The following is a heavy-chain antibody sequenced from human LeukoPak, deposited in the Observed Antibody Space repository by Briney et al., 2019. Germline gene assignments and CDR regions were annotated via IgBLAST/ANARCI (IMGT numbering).Heavy chain of an antibody. CDR1: GFTVSSNY. Sequence: GGSLRLSCAASGFTVSSNYMSWVRQAPGNGLEWVSVIYSGGSTYYADSVKGRFTTSRDNSKNTLCLQMNSLRAEDTAVYYCARARYGDYPPRGAFDIWGQGTMVTVSS. D-gene: IGHD4-17*01. V-gene: IGHV3-66*01. CDR2: IYSGGST. CDR3: ARARYGDYPPRGAFDI. J-gene: IGHJ3*02.